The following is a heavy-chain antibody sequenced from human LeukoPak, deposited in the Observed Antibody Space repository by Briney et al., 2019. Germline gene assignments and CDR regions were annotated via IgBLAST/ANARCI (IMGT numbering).Heavy chain of an antibody. CDR2: ISSSGNTI. D-gene: IGHD3-10*01. V-gene: IGHV3-48*04. J-gene: IGHJ4*02. Sequence: GGSLRLSCAASGFTFSSYSMNWVRQAPGKGLEWVSYISSSGNTIYYADSVKGRFTISRDNAKNSLYLQMNSLRAEDTAVYYCARDEGAAYGSGSYSYYWGQGTLVTVSS. CDR3: ARDEGAAYGSGSYSYY. CDR1: GFTFSSYS.